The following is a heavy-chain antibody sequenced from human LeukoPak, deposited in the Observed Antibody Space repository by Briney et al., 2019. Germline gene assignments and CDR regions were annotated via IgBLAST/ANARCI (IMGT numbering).Heavy chain of an antibody. D-gene: IGHD2-21*02. CDR2: ISSSGGSA. J-gene: IGHJ4*02. Sequence: PGGSLRLSCAASEFTFSNYAMSWVRQAPGKGLEWVSTISSSGGSAYYADSLRGRFTISRDNSKNTLYLQMNSLRAEDSAVYYCAKRLFDYWGQGTLVTVSS. V-gene: IGHV3-23*01. CDR1: EFTFSNYA. CDR3: AKRLFDY.